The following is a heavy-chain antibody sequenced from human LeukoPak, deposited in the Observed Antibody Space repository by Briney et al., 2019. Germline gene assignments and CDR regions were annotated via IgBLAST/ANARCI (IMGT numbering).Heavy chain of an antibody. CDR3: ARARYVNSFYAFDI. CDR1: GGSISSYY. D-gene: IGHD3-9*01. V-gene: IGHV4-59*01. J-gene: IGHJ3*02. Sequence: SETLSLTCTVSGGSISSYYWSWIRLPPGKGLEWIGYLSKSGNTNYSPSLKSRVTIFGDTPKNQFFLKLSSVTAADTAVYYCARARYVNSFYAFDIWGQGTLVIVSS. CDR2: LSKSGNT.